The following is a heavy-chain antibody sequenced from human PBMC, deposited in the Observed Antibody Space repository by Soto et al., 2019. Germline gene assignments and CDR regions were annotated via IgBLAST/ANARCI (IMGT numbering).Heavy chain of an antibody. J-gene: IGHJ6*02. Sequence: SVKVSCKASGYTFTGYYMHWVRQAPGQGLEWMGWINPNSGGTNYAQKFQGWVTMTRDTSISTAYMELSRLRSDDTAVYYCARDRPYYDFWSGYYRNYYGMDVWGQGTTVTVAS. CDR3: ARDRPYYDFWSGYYRNYYGMDV. CDR1: GYTFTGYY. V-gene: IGHV1-2*04. D-gene: IGHD3-3*01. CDR2: INPNSGGT.